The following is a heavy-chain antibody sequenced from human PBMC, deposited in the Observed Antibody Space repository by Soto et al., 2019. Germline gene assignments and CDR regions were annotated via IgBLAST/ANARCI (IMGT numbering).Heavy chain of an antibody. CDR1: GFTFSSYG. D-gene: IGHD6-13*01. V-gene: IGHV3-30*18. CDR2: ISYDGSNK. Sequence: GGPLRLSCAASGFTFSSYGMHWVRQAPGKGLEWVAVISYDGSNKYYADSVKGRFTISRDSSKNTLYLLMNCLRAEDTAVYYCAKDRSSSWSFDYWGQGTLVTVS. J-gene: IGHJ4*02. CDR3: AKDRSSSWSFDY.